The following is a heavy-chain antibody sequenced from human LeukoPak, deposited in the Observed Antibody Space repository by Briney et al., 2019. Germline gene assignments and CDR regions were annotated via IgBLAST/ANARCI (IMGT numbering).Heavy chain of an antibody. D-gene: IGHD6-19*01. J-gene: IGHJ3*02. V-gene: IGHV3-23*01. CDR1: GFIFSSYA. CDR3: AKDSPRSKAVGLYDAFDI. Sequence: GGSLRLSCATSGFIFSSYAMSWVRQAPGKGLEWVSLVSGGGFNTYYADSVKGRFTISRDNSKNTLYLQMRSLRAEDTAVYYCAKDSPRSKAVGLYDAFDIWGQGTKVTVSS. CDR2: VSGGGFNT.